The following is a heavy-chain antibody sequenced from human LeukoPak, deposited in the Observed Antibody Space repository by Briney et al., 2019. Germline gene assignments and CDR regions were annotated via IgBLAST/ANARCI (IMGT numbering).Heavy chain of an antibody. J-gene: IGHJ4*02. V-gene: IGHV3-48*01. CDR1: GFTFSSYG. CDR2: ISSSSSTI. CDR3: ARGGFDYVWGSYRPLDY. Sequence: PGGSLRLSCAASGFTFSSYGMHWVRQAPGKGLEWVSYISSSSSTIYYADSVEGRFTISRDNAKNSLYLQMNSLRAEDTAVYYCARGGFDYVWGSYRPLDYWGQGTLVTVSS. D-gene: IGHD3-16*02.